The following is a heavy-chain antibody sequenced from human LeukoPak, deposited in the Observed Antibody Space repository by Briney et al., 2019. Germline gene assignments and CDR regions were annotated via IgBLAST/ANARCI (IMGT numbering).Heavy chain of an antibody. V-gene: IGHV4-4*07. CDR1: GGSISSHF. Sequence: PSETLSLTCSVSGGSISSHFWSWIRQPAGKGLEWIGRIYSSGNTKYNPSLKSRLTMLVDTSKNQFSLKLSSVTAADTAVYYCARGSASPAALAFDIWGQGTMVTVTS. J-gene: IGHJ3*02. CDR2: IYSSGNT. D-gene: IGHD2-15*01. CDR3: ARGSASPAALAFDI.